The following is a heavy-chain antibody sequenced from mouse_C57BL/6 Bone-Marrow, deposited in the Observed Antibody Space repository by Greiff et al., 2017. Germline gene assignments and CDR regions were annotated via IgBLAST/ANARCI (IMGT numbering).Heavy chain of an antibody. Sequence: VQLQQPGAELVKPGASVKLSCKASGYTFTSYWMHWVKQRPGQGLEWIGMIHPNSGSTNYNEKFKSKATLTVDKSSSTAYMQLSSLTSEASAVYYCARIYCSPYYYAMDDWGQGTSVTVSS. J-gene: IGHJ4*01. CDR2: IHPNSGST. CDR1: GYTFTSYW. V-gene: IGHV1-64*01. CDR3: ARIYCSPYYYAMDD. D-gene: IGHD1-1*01.